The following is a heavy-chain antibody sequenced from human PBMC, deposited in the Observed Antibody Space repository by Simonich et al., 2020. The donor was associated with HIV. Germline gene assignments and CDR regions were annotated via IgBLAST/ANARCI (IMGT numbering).Heavy chain of an antibody. CDR2: INHSGST. CDR3: ARGFYQRLYYFDY. J-gene: IGHJ4*02. D-gene: IGHD2-2*01. CDR1: GGSFRGYY. V-gene: IGHV4-34*01. Sequence: QVQLQQWGAGLLTPSEPLSLTCAVYGGSFRGYYWSWIRQPPGKGLEWIGEINHSGSTNYNPSLKSRVTISVDTSKNQFSLKLSSVTAADTAVYYCARGFYQRLYYFDYWGQGTLVTVSS.